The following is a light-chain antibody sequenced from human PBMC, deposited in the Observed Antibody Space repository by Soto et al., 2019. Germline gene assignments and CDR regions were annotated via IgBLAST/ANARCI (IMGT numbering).Light chain of an antibody. CDR2: DAS. CDR1: RGGRND. J-gene: IGKJ4*02. V-gene: IGKV1-27*01. Sequence: DIQMTQSPSSLSASVGDRVTITCRASRGGRNDLAWYQQKPGKVPKLLIYDASTLQSGVPSRFSGSGSGTDFTLTVSGLQPDDVATDYCQNYDDAPLPFGGGTKVEIK. CDR3: QNYDDAPLP.